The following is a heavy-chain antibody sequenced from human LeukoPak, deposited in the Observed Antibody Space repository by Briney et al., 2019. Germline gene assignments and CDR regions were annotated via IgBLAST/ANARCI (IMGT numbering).Heavy chain of an antibody. D-gene: IGHD4/OR15-4a*01. CDR3: ARDLPVSGAYHNFDY. CDR1: GFTFSSYE. Sequence: GGSLRLSCAASGFTFSSYEMNWVRQAPGKGLEWVSYISSSGSTIYYADSVKGRFTISRDNAKNSLYLQMNSLRAEDTAVYYCARDLPVSGAYHNFDYWGQGTLVTVSS. J-gene: IGHJ4*02. CDR2: ISSSGSTI. V-gene: IGHV3-48*03.